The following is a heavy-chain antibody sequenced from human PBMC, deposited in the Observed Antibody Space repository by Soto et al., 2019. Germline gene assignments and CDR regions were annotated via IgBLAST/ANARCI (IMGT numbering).Heavy chain of an antibody. Sequence: PGGSLRLSCAASGFTFSSSWMHWVRQAPGEGLVWVSRIKGDGSSTSYADSVKDRFTISRDNDKNTLYLQINSLTVKDTAVYYCARDPHGDTSGTHDAFDIWGQGTMVTVSS. V-gene: IGHV3-74*01. CDR2: IKGDGSST. J-gene: IGHJ3*02. CDR1: GFTFSSSW. CDR3: ARDPHGDTSGTHDAFDI. D-gene: IGHD6-19*01.